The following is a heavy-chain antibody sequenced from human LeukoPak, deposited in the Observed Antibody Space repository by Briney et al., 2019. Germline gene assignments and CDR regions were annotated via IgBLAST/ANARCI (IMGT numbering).Heavy chain of an antibody. D-gene: IGHD4-23*01. J-gene: IGHJ4*02. CDR2: ISYDGIDQ. CDR1: GFSFSSYG. CDR3: AKPGADYGGSPPLGNVFDY. V-gene: IGHV3-30*18. Sequence: GGSLRLSCAASGFSFSSYGMHWVRQAGKGLEWVAVISYDGIDQYYADSVKGRFTISRDNSKNTLYLQMNSLGPEDTAVYYCAKPGADYGGSPPLGNVFDYWGQGTLVTVSS.